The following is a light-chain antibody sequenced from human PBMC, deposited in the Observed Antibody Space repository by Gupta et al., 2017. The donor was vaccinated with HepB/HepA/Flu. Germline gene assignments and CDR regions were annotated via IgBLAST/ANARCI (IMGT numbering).Light chain of an antibody. Sequence: QSVLRQPPSASGTPGQRVTISCSGTSSNIGTNTVNWYQQFPGSAPRLLIYLNNQRPSGVSDRFSGSKSGTSASLAISRLQEEDEAIYFCSLGDASSHVVFGGGTKLTVL. J-gene: IGLJ2*01. CDR3: SLGDASSHVV. V-gene: IGLV1-44*01. CDR2: LNN. CDR1: SSNIGTNT.